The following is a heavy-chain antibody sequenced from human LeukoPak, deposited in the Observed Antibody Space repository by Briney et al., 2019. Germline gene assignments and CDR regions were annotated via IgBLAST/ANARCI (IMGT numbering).Heavy chain of an antibody. Sequence: APVKVSCKASGYTFTSYAMHWVRQAPGQRLEWMGWIKACNGNTKYSQKFQGRVTITRDTSTSTAYMELSSLRSEDTAVYYCARDMTTVLLGGMDVWGQGTTVTVSS. V-gene: IGHV1-3*01. CDR2: IKACNGNT. J-gene: IGHJ6*02. CDR1: GYTFTSYA. D-gene: IGHD4-17*01. CDR3: ARDMTTVLLGGMDV.